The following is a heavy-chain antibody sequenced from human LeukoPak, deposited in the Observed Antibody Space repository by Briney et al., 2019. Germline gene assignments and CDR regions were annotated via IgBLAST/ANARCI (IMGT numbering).Heavy chain of an antibody. CDR2: IGTSSNT. Sequence: GGSLRLSCAASGFTFSSYAFSWVRQAPGKGLEWVSAIGTSSNTYYAESVKGRFTISRDNSKKTLYLQVNNLRGEDTAVYYCAKRASSSTCPREFDYWGQGTLVTVSS. D-gene: IGHD6-13*01. CDR3: AKRASSSTCPREFDY. J-gene: IGHJ4*02. V-gene: IGHV3-23*01. CDR1: GFTFSSYA.